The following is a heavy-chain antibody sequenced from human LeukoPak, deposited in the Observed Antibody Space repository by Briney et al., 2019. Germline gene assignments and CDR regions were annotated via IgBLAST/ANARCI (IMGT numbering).Heavy chain of an antibody. CDR1: GGSISSSGYY. CDR2: IYYSGST. D-gene: IGHD2-15*01. J-gene: IGHJ4*02. Sequence: SETLSLTCTVSGGSISSSGYYWGWIRQPPGEGLEWIGIIYYSGSTYYNPSLKSRVTLSVDASKNQFSLKLSSVTAADTAVYYCPRLSYCNGGTCFPDYWGPGTLVTVSS. CDR3: PRLSYCNGGTCFPDY. V-gene: IGHV4-39*01.